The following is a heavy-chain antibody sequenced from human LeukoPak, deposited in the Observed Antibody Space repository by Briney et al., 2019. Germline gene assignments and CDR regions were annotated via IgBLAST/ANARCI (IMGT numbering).Heavy chain of an antibody. Sequence: ASVKVSCKASGYTFTSYAMHWVRQAPGQRLEWMGWINAGSGNTKYSQKFQGRVTITRDTSASTAYMELSSLRSEDTAVYYCARDNGEYFDYWGQGTLVTVSS. CDR2: INAGSGNT. CDR3: ARDNGEYFDY. CDR1: GYTFTSYA. V-gene: IGHV1-3*01. J-gene: IGHJ4*02. D-gene: IGHD3-10*01.